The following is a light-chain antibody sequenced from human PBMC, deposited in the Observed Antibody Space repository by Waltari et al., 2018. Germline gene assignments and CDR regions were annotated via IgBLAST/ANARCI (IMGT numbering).Light chain of an antibody. CDR2: GAS. Sequence: EVVLTQSPGTLSLSPGEKATLSCRASQSLSKRYLAWYKQKPGQAPRLLIYGASSRAAGIPDRFSGSGSGTDFSLTINGLEPDDSAVYYCQQYGSSILYTFGQGTKLEIK. V-gene: IGKV3-20*01. CDR1: QSLSKRY. J-gene: IGKJ2*01. CDR3: QQYGSSILYT.